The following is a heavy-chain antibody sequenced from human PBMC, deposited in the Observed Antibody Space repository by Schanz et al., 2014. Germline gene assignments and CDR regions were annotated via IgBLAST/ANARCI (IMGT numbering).Heavy chain of an antibody. V-gene: IGHV3-21*01. D-gene: IGHD2-21*02. CDR2: ISSSSSYI. CDR3: ARPSDSSWYMDV. J-gene: IGHJ6*03. Sequence: EVQLVESGGGLVQPGGSLRLSCAASGFTFSTYWMHWVRQAPGKGLVWVSSISSSSSYISYADSVKGRFTISRDNAKNALYLQMNSLRAEDTAVYYCARPSDSSWYMDVWGKGTTVTVSS. CDR1: GFTFSTYW.